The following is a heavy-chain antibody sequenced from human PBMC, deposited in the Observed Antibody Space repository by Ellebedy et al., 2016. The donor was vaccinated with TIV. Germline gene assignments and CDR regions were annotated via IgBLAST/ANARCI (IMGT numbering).Heavy chain of an antibody. J-gene: IGHJ5*02. CDR2: ISSSSSTI. V-gene: IGHV3-48*01. CDR3: ARELITMVQNWFDP. CDR1: GFTFSSYS. Sequence: GESLKISCAASGFTFSSYSMNWVRQAPGKGLEWVSYISSSSSTIYYADSVKGRFTISRDNAKNSLYLQMNSLRAEDTAVYYCARELITMVQNWFDPWGQGTLVTVSS. D-gene: IGHD3-10*01.